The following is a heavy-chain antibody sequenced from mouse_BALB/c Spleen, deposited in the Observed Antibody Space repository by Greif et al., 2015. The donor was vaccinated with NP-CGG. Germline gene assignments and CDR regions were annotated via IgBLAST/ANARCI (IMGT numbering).Heavy chain of an antibody. V-gene: IGHV5-17*02. CDR2: ISSGSSTI. J-gene: IGHJ4*01. D-gene: IGHD3-1*01. CDR1: GFTFSSFG. CDR3: ARSGRTPLKAMDY. Sequence: EVHLVESGGGLVQPGGSRKLSCAASGFTFSSFGMHWVRQAPEKGLEWVAYISSGSSTIYYADTVKGRFTISRDNPKNTLFLQMTSLRSEDTAMYYCARSGRTPLKAMDYWGQGTSVTVSS.